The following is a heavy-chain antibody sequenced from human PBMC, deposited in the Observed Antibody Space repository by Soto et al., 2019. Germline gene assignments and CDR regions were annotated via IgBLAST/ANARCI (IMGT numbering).Heavy chain of an antibody. CDR2: IDDSGKV. D-gene: IGHD6-19*01. Sequence: SETLSLTCSVSRGSISGSPYHWGWIRQPPGKGLEWIGSIDDSGKVYYNPSLTGRATLFVDTSRNRFSLNLDSVTAADTAVYYCAIPPPIEVAGPDYWGQGTLVTVSS. J-gene: IGHJ4*02. V-gene: IGHV4-39*02. CDR1: RGSISGSPYH. CDR3: AIPPPIEVAGPDY.